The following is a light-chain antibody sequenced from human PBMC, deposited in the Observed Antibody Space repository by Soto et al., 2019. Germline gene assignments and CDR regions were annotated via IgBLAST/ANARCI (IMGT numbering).Light chain of an antibody. CDR1: QSISSW. CDR3: QQYHDYSRT. V-gene: IGKV1-5*03. Sequence: DIHMTQSPSTLSASVGDRVTITCRASQSISSWLAWYQQKPGKAPSLLIYKASTLQGGVPARFSGSGSGTEFTLTISSLQPDDFATYYCQQYHDYSRTFGQGTKVEI. J-gene: IGKJ1*01. CDR2: KAS.